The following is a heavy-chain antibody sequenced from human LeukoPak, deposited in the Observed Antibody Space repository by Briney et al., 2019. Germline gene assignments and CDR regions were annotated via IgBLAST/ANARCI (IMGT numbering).Heavy chain of an antibody. D-gene: IGHD6-19*01. Sequence: GGSLRLSCAASGFTLSNHWMHWVRQAPGKGLVWVSRISGDGSSTSYADSVKGRFTISRDNAKNTLYLQMNSLRAEDTAVYYCARRVRSTGWYIFDFWGQGTLVTVSS. J-gene: IGHJ4*02. CDR3: ARRVRSTGWYIFDF. CDR2: ISGDGSST. V-gene: IGHV3-74*01. CDR1: GFTLSNHW.